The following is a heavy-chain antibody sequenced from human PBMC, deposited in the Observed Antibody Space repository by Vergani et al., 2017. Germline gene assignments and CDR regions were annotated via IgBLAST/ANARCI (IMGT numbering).Heavy chain of an antibody. D-gene: IGHD6-13*01. V-gene: IGHV3-30-3*01. Sequence: QVQLVESGGGVVQPGRSLRLSCAASGFTFSSYAMHWVRQAPGKGLEWVAVISYDGSNKYYADSGKGRFTIARDNSKNTLYLQMNSLRAWDTAVYYCARDGIAAAGTRGYFDYWGQGTRVTVSS. CDR2: ISYDGSNK. CDR1: GFTFSSYA. J-gene: IGHJ4*02. CDR3: ARDGIAAAGTRGYFDY.